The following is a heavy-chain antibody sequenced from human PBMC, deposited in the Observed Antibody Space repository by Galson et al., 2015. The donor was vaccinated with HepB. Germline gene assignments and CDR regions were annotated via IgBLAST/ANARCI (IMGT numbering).Heavy chain of an antibody. J-gene: IGHJ4*02. V-gene: IGHV3-15*01. Sequence: SLRLSCAVAGFTFSNTWMSWVRQAPGKGLEWVGRIKRETDGGAADYAAPVKGRFTISRDDSKNTLYLQMNSMKIEDTAVYYCTTDAQKSHWGQGTLVTVSS. CDR1: GFTFSNTW. CDR3: TTDAQKSH. CDR2: IKRETDGGAA.